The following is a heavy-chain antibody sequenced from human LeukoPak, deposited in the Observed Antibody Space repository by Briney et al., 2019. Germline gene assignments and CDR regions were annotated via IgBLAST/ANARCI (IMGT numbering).Heavy chain of an antibody. D-gene: IGHD6-19*01. Sequence: GGSLRLSCAASGFTFSSYTMNWVRQAPGKGLEWVAVISYDGNNKYYADSVKGRFTISRDNSKNTLYLQMNSLRAEDTAVYYCAKDGGSGWYVGSDYWGQGTLVTVSS. CDR1: GFTFSSYT. CDR2: ISYDGNNK. CDR3: AKDGGSGWYVGSDY. V-gene: IGHV3-30*18. J-gene: IGHJ4*02.